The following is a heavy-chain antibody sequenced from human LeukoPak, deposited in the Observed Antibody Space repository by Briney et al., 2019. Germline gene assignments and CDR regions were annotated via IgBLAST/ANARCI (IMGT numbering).Heavy chain of an antibody. D-gene: IGHD3-3*01. J-gene: IGHJ4*02. CDR3: ARNVLRFGIDY. CDR1: GFTFSSYS. V-gene: IGHV3-48*04. CDR2: ISSSGSTI. Sequence: PGGSLRLSCAASGFTFSSYSMNWVRQAPGKGLEWVSYISSSGSTIYYADSVKGRFTISRDSAKNSLYLQMNSLRAEDTAVYYCARNVLRFGIDYWGPGTLVTVSS.